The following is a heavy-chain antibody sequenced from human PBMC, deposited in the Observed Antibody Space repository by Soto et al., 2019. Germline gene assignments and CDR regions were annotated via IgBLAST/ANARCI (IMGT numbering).Heavy chain of an antibody. D-gene: IGHD3-16*01. CDR2: IRSKGHNYAT. J-gene: IGHJ5*02. CDR3: TRDLFSYDYSGILWFDP. V-gene: IGHV3-73*02. Sequence: EVQLVESGGGLVQPGGSLKLSCAASGFAFSGSAMYWVRQASGKGPEWVGRIRSKGHNYATEYAASVEGRFTISRDDSKNTAYLQMNSLQTEDTAVYYCTRDLFSYDYSGILWFDPWGQGTLVTVSS. CDR1: GFAFSGSA.